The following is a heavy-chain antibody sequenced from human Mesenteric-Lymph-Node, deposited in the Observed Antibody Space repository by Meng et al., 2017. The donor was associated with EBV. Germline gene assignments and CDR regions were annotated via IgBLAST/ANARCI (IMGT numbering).Heavy chain of an antibody. J-gene: IGHJ4*02. V-gene: IGHV3-21*02. Sequence: VQLVESGGGRVKPGGSLRLSCAASGFTFSSYKMHWVRQAPGKGLEWVSSISSTSYYIYYADSVQGRFTISRDNAENSLYLQMNSLRAEDTAVYYCARFSSTSEVDYWGQGTLVTVSS. CDR3: ARFSSTSEVDY. CDR1: GFTFSSYK. D-gene: IGHD2-2*01. CDR2: ISSTSYYI.